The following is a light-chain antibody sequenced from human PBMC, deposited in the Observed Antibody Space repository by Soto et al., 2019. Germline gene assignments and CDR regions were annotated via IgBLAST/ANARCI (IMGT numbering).Light chain of an antibody. CDR2: GAS. CDR1: QSVRSNY. Sequence: TQSPSTLSASVGDRVTITCRASQSVRSNYLAWYQQKPGQAPRPLIYGASSRATGIPDRFSGSGSGTDFTLTISRLEPEDLAVYYCQQYHTSPLMFGQGTKVDIK. CDR3: QQYHTSPLM. V-gene: IGKV3-20*01. J-gene: IGKJ1*01.